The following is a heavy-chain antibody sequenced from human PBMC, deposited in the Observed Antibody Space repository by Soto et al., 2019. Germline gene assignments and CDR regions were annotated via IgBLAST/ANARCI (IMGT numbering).Heavy chain of an antibody. CDR1: GFTFTSYD. D-gene: IGHD3-3*01. V-gene: IGHV3-13*01. CDR3: ARGPPYYDFWSGLGMDV. J-gene: IGHJ6*02. CDR2: IGTAGDT. Sequence: GSLRLSCAASGFTFTSYDMHWVRQATGKGLEWVSAIGTAGDTYYPGSVKGRFTISRENAKNSLYLQMNSLRAGDTAVYYCARGPPYYDFWSGLGMDVWGQGTTVTVSS.